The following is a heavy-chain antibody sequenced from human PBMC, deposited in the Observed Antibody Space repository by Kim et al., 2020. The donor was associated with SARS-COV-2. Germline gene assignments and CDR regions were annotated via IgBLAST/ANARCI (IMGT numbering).Heavy chain of an antibody. D-gene: IGHD6-6*01. CDR1: GGSISSYY. V-gene: IGHV4-59*01. CDR3: ARDYFAARPA. J-gene: IGHJ5*02. CDR2: IYYSGST. Sequence: SETLSLTCTVSGGSISSYYWSWIRQPPGKGLEWIGYIYYSGSTNYNPSLKSRVTISVDTSKNQFSLKLSSVTAADTAVYYCARDYFAARPAWGQGTLVTVSS.